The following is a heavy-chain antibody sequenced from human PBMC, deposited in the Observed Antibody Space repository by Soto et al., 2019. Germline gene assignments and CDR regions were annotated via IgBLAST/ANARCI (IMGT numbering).Heavy chain of an antibody. CDR3: ARGLDYVGFDY. Sequence: PSETLSLTCTVSGGSVSSGSYYWSWIRQPPGKGLEWIGYIYYRGSTNYNPSLKGRVTISLDTSKNQFSLKLSSVTAADTAVYYCARGLDYVGFDYWGQGTLVTVSS. CDR2: IYYRGST. CDR1: GGSVSSGSYY. V-gene: IGHV4-61*01. J-gene: IGHJ4*02. D-gene: IGHD4-17*01.